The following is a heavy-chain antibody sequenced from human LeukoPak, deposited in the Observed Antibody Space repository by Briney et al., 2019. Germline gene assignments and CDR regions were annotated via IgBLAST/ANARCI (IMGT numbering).Heavy chain of an antibody. Sequence: ASETVSCKSSVYTFTVYYMHWGRQTPGHGLEGMEWINPNSGGTNYSHKFQGRVTMTRDTAISTAYIELSRLRSDDTATSYCSKVGLGYSSSWAYYYYMDVWGKGTRVRVSS. CDR3: SKVGLGYSSSWAYYYYMDV. V-gene: IGHV1-2*02. J-gene: IGHJ6*03. D-gene: IGHD6-13*01. CDR2: INPNSGGT. CDR1: VYTFTVYY.